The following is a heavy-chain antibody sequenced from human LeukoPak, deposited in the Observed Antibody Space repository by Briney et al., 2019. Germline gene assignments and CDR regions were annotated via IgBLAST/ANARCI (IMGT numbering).Heavy chain of an antibody. CDR2: MSGRGGST. J-gene: IGHJ6*03. V-gene: IGHV3-23*01. CDR1: GFTFSNYA. D-gene: IGHD2-2*01. Sequence: GGSLRLSCAASGFTFSNYAMSWVRQAPGKGLEWVSVMSGRGGSTYYSDSVKGRFTISRDNSKSTLYLQLNSLRAEDTAVYYRAKEGRCSSCYSDYMDVWGKGTTVTVSS. CDR3: AKEGRCSSCYSDYMDV.